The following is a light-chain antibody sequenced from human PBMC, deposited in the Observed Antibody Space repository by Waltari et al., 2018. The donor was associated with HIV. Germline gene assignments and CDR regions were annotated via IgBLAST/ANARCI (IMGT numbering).Light chain of an antibody. CDR3: CSCPRSGIRYV. J-gene: IGLJ1*01. V-gene: IGLV2-23*02. CDR2: EVT. CDR1: SSNVGSDDL. Sequence: QSALTQPASVSGSPGPSITISCTGTSSNVGSDDLVSRYHQHPGEAPKLIFYEVTNRPSGVSNRFSGSKSGNTASLTIAGLQAEDEADYYCCSCPRSGIRYVFGTGTKVTVL.